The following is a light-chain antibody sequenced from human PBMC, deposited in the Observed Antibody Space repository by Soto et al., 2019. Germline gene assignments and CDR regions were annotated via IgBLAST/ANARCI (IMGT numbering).Light chain of an antibody. Sequence: DIVMTQSPDSLAVSLGERATINCKSSQSVLYSSDNKNYLAWYQQKPGQPPKVIIYWASTRESGVPDRFSGSGYGTDFTLTISSLQAEDVAVYYCQPHYDIPWTFGQGTKVEIK. CDR2: WAS. J-gene: IGKJ1*01. V-gene: IGKV4-1*01. CDR1: QSVLYSSDNKNY. CDR3: QPHYDIPWT.